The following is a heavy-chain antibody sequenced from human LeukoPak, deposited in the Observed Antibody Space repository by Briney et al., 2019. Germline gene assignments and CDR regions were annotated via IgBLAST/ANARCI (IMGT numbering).Heavy chain of an antibody. D-gene: IGHD2-21*01. Sequence: GGSLRLSCAASGFTFSSYSMTWVRQAPGKGLEWVSSITSSSSYIHYADSVKGRFTISRDNAKNSLYLQMNSLRAEDTSVYYCARGLLWSPDFDYWGQGTLVTVSS. J-gene: IGHJ4*02. CDR1: GFTFSSYS. CDR2: ITSSSSYI. CDR3: ARGLLWSPDFDY. V-gene: IGHV3-21*01.